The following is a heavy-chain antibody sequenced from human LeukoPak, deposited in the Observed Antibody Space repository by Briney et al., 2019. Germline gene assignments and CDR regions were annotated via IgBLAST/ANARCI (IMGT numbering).Heavy chain of an antibody. D-gene: IGHD4-23*01. CDR3: ANAPGGNSDY. V-gene: IGHV3-23*01. CDR2: ISSGGGST. J-gene: IGHJ4*02. Sequence: GGSLRLSCAASGFTFSSYAMSWVRQAPGKGLEWVSTISSGGGSTYYAVSVKGRFTISRDNSKSTLSLQMNSLRAEDTAVYYCANAPGGNSDYWGQGTLVTVSS. CDR1: GFTFSSYA.